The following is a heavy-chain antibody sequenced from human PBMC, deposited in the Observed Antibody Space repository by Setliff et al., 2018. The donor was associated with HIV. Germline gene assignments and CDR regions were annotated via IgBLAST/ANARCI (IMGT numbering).Heavy chain of an antibody. D-gene: IGHD6-19*01. Sequence: GESLMLSCKDSGYKFTSYWVGWVRQMPGRGLEWMGFINPFTSEVRYRPSLQGQVTMSVDKSISTAFLQWSSLAASDTAMYYCVRDQIGDVQVAGTWGTWGQGTLVTVSS. CDR2: INPFTSEV. CDR3: VRDQIGDVQVAGTWGT. V-gene: IGHV5-51*01. J-gene: IGHJ5*02. CDR1: GYKFTSYW.